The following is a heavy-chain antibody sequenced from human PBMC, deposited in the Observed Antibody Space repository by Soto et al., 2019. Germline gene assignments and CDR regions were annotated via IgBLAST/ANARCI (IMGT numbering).Heavy chain of an antibody. CDR3: AKDLEQLERRATDY. CDR1: GFTFSSYA. J-gene: IGHJ4*02. CDR2: ISGSGGST. D-gene: IGHD1-1*01. Sequence: EVQLLESGGGLVQPGGSLRLSCAASGFTFSSYAMSWVRQAPGKGLEWVSAISGSGGSTYYADSVKGRFTISRDNSKNTLYLQMKSLRAEDTAVYYCAKDLEQLERRATDYWGQGTLVTVSS. V-gene: IGHV3-23*01.